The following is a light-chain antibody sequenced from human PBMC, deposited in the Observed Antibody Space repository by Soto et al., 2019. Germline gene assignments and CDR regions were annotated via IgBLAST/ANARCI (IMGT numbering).Light chain of an antibody. V-gene: IGKV3-15*01. CDR1: QGVTTN. Sequence: VRMPTQATPSVSPGERTTLASRAGQGVTTNFAWYQQKSGQSPRLLIYDVSIRATGVPARFSATGSETDFTLTISGLQSEDSAVYFCQRYNNWPFSVGQGTRLEIK. CDR3: QRYNNWPFS. CDR2: DVS. J-gene: IGKJ5*01.